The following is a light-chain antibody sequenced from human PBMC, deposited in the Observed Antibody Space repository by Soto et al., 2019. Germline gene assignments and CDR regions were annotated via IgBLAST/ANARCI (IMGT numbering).Light chain of an antibody. Sequence: DIQMTESPSSLPASVGDRVTITRRASQSISSFVNWYQQKPGKAPKLVSYSASSLLRGVPSRCTGSGPGTDFTLTITSLRPQYFETYYCQQSYRSPYTFAQGT. J-gene: IGKJ2*01. CDR1: QSISSF. V-gene: IGKV1-39*01. CDR3: QQSYRSPYT. CDR2: SAS.